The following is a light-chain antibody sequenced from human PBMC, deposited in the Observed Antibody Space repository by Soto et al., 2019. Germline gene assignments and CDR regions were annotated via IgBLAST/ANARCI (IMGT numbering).Light chain of an antibody. J-gene: IGKJ4*01. CDR1: QSISSY. CDR3: EQNYSTPLT. CDR2: AAS. V-gene: IGKV1-39*01. Sequence: DIPMTQSPSSLSASVGDRVTITCRASQSISSYLNWYQQKPGKAPKLLIYAASSLQSGVPSRFSGSGSGTDFTLTISSLQPEDFAAYDGEQNYSTPLTFGGGTKVDIK.